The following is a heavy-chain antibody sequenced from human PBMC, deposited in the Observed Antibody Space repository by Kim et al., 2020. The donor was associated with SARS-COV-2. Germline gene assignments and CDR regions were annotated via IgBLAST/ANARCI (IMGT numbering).Heavy chain of an antibody. V-gene: IGHV4-34*01. J-gene: IGHJ4*01. CDR3: ARGTEVSGSYSNDY. CDR1: GGSFSGYY. CDR2: INHSGST. Sequence: SETLSLTCAVYGGSFSGYYWSWIRQPPGKGLEWIGEINHSGSTNYNPSLKSRVTISVDTSKNQFSLKLSSVTAADTAVYYCARGTEVSGSYSNDYWGQGT. D-gene: IGHD3-10*01.